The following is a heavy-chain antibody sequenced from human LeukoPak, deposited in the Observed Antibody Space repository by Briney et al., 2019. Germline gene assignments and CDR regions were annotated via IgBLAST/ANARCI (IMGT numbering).Heavy chain of an antibody. J-gene: IGHJ4*02. CDR3: ASPVKYYDTXSGYPPFDY. V-gene: IGHV1-69*13. D-gene: IGHD3-3*01. CDR2: IIPMSGTA. Sequence: SVKVSCKASGGTFNNFAISWVRQAPGQGLEWVGGIIPMSGTANYAQKFQGRVTITADESTSTAYMELSSLRSEDTAIYYCASPVKYYDTXSGYPPFDYWGQGTLVTVSS. CDR1: GGTFNNFA.